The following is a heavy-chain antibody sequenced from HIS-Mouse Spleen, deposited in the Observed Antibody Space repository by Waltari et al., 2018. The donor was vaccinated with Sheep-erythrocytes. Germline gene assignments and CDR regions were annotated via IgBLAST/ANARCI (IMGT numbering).Heavy chain of an antibody. J-gene: IGHJ5*02. Sequence: QVQLQQWGAGLLKPSETLSLTCAVYGGSFSGYYWSWIRQPPGKGLEWIGEINHSGSTQHHPSLNGRVTISVDTSKNQFSLKLSSVTAADTAVYYCAREVGATGGWFDPWGQGTLVTVSS. CDR2: INHSGST. CDR1: GGSFSGYY. D-gene: IGHD1-26*01. V-gene: IGHV4-34*01. CDR3: AREVGATGGWFDP.